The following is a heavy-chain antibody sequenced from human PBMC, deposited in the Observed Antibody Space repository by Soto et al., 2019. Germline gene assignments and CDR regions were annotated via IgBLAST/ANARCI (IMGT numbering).Heavy chain of an antibody. Sequence: SETLSLTCTVSGGSISSGGYYWSWIRQHPGKGLEWIGYIYYSGSTYYNPSLKSRVTISVDTSKNQFSLKLSSVTAADTAVYYCARDRRRLDAFDIWGQGTMVTV. V-gene: IGHV4-31*03. CDR2: IYYSGST. CDR3: ARDRRRLDAFDI. J-gene: IGHJ3*02. CDR1: GGSISSGGYY.